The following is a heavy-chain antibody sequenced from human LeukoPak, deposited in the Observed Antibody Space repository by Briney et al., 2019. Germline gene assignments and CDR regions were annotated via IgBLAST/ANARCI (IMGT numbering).Heavy chain of an antibody. CDR3: ARGEDNNFDAFDV. D-gene: IGHD2/OR15-2a*01. CDR2: IYSDDSA. CDR1: GFIVSTNY. J-gene: IGHJ3*01. Sequence: GGSLRLSCAASGFIVSTNYMSWVRQAPGKGLEWVSVIYSDDSANYADSVKGRFTISRDNSKNTLYLQMSSLRADDTAVYYCARGEDNNFDAFDVWGQGTMVTVSS. V-gene: IGHV3-53*01.